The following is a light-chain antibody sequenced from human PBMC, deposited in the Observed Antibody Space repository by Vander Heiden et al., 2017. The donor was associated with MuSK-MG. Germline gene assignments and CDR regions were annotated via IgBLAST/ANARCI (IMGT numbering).Light chain of an antibody. CDR1: TGAVTNSHY. Sequence: QAVATQYSSLTVSPGGTVTLTCGSSTGAVTNSHYAYWFQQRPGQAPRTLIYDTSNRPSWAPARFSGSLLGGKAALTLSGAQAEDEADYYCLLSDSGLVVFGEGTKLTVL. J-gene: IGLJ3*02. CDR3: LLSDSGLVV. CDR2: DTS. V-gene: IGLV7-46*01.